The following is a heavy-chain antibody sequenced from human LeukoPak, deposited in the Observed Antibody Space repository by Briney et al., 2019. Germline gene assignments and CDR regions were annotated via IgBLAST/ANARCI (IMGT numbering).Heavy chain of an antibody. Sequence: GGSLRLSCAASGFTFSDYYMSWIRQAPGKGLEWVSYISSSGSTIYYADSVKGRFTISRDNAKNSLYLQMNSLRAEDTAVYYCAREKYQLLYYYYYYMDVRGKGTTVTVS. V-gene: IGHV3-11*01. CDR1: GFTFSDYY. CDR3: AREKYQLLYYYYYYMDV. D-gene: IGHD2-2*01. CDR2: ISSSGSTI. J-gene: IGHJ6*03.